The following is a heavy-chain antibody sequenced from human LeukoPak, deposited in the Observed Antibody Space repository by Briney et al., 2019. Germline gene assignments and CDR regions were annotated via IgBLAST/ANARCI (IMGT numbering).Heavy chain of an antibody. D-gene: IGHD4-17*01. CDR3: ARCGAAVTTHFSH. CDR2: ISASDGTT. J-gene: IGHJ4*02. CDR1: GYSFSIYA. Sequence: ASVKVSCTASGYSFSIYAMNWVRQAPGQGLEYLGWISASDGTTNYAQTVQDRVTMTTDKSKSTAYVELRSLRSEDMAVYYCARCGAAVTTHFSHWGQGTLVTVSS. V-gene: IGHV1-18*03.